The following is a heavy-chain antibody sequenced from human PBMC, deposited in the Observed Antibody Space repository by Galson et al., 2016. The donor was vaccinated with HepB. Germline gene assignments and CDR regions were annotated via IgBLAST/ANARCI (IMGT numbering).Heavy chain of an antibody. V-gene: IGHV3-23*01. CDR3: VRVRRHVHGAFDM. Sequence: SLRLSCAASGFTFSNDAMSWVRQAPGKGLEWVSVISGLGITTHYADSVKGRFTISRDNSKNTLYLQMNSLRAEDTAVYYCVRVRRHVHGAFDMWGQGTMVTVSS. D-gene: IGHD3-16*01. CDR2: ISGLGITT. CDR1: GFTFSNDA. J-gene: IGHJ3*02.